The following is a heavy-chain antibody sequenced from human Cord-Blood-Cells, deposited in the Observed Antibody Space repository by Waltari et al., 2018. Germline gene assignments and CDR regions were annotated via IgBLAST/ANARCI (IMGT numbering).Heavy chain of an antibody. J-gene: IGHJ3*02. D-gene: IGHD7-27*01. Sequence: QVQLVQSGAEVKKPGASVKVSCKASGYTFTGYYMHWVRQAPGQGLDWMGWINPNSSGTNYAQKFQGSVTMTRDTSISTAYMELSRLRSDDTAVYYCARGGNWGEPNAFDIWGQGTMVTVSS. CDR2: INPNSSGT. V-gene: IGHV1-2*02. CDR3: ARGGNWGEPNAFDI. CDR1: GYTFTGYY.